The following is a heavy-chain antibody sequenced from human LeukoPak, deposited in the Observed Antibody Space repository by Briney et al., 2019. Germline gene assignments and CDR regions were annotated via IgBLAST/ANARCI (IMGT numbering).Heavy chain of an antibody. D-gene: IGHD6-19*01. Sequence: SETLSLTCTGSGGFVSTYSWSWIRQPPGKELEWIGYVSHSGNTNSNPSLKSRLTMSLDTSKNHFSLRLSSVNAADTAVYYCARAGSGWSFVYW. CDR2: VSHSGNT. CDR1: GGFVSTYS. CDR3: ARAGSGWSFVY. V-gene: IGHV4-59*02. J-gene: IGHJ4*01.